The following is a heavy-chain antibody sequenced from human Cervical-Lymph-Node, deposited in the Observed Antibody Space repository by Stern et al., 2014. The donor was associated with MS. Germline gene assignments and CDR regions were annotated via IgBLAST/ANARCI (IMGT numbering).Heavy chain of an antibody. Sequence: VQLVESGAEVTRPGASVKVSCKASGYTFITYDINWVRQATGQGLEWIGYMNPYSGNTGFAQRFQGRVTLTWSTSISTAYMELSSLRSEDTAVYYCARGGDLDFWGQGTLVTVSS. CDR1: GYTFITYD. CDR3: ARGGDLDF. CDR2: MNPYSGNT. V-gene: IGHV1-8*01. J-gene: IGHJ4*02.